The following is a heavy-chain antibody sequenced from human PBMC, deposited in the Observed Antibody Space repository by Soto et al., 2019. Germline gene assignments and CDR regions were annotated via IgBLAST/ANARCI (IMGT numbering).Heavy chain of an antibody. J-gene: IGHJ4*02. CDR2: VSYSGSP. CDR3: ARHYNTGAFFDY. Sequence: QLQLQESGPGLVKSSETLSLTCSVSGASVSSSHYWGWIRHAPGKGLEWIGSVSYSGSPYYSPSFKSRITITVDTSNTQFSLRVRSVTAKDTAVYFCARHYNTGAFFDYWGQGKLVTVSS. D-gene: IGHD1-20*01. CDR1: GASVSSSHY. V-gene: IGHV4-39*01.